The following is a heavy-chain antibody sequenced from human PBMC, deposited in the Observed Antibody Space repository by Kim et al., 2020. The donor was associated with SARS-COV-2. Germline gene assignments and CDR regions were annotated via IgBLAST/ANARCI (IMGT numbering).Heavy chain of an antibody. CDR2: ISYAGNNK. D-gene: IGHD5-18*01. J-gene: IGHJ4*02. V-gene: IGHV3-30*18. Sequence: GGSLRLSCAASGFTFSTYGMHWVRQTPVKGLEWVALISYAGNNKYYADSVKGRFTISRDNSKTTLYLQMNNLRTEDTAVYYCAKDSGGYTYIFDYWGQGTLVTVSA. CDR3: AKDSGGYTYIFDY. CDR1: GFTFSTYG.